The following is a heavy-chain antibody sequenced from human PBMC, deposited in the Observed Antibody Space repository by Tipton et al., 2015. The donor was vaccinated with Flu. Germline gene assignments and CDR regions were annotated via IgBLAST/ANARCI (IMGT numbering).Heavy chain of an antibody. CDR1: GYSFTSYW. J-gene: IGHJ6*02. D-gene: IGHD4-11*01. CDR3: ARHRAPYSNYGDTYYYYGMDV. Sequence: QLVQSGAEVKKPGESLKISCKGSGYSFTSYWIGWVRQMPGKGLEWMGIIYPGDSDTRYSPSFQGQVTISADKSISTAYLQWSSLKASDTAMYYCARHRAPYSNYGDTYYYYGMDVWGQGTTVTVSS. CDR2: IYPGDSDT. V-gene: IGHV5-51*01.